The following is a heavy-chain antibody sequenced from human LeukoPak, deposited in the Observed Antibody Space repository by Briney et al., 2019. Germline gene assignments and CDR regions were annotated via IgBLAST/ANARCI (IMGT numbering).Heavy chain of an antibody. J-gene: IGHJ6*02. V-gene: IGHV3-30-3*01. CDR1: GFTFSSYA. CDR2: ISYDGSNK. D-gene: IGHD5-18*01. Sequence: PGGSLRLSCAASGFTFSSYAMHWVRQAPGKGLEWVAVISYDGSNKYYADSVKGRFTISRDNSKNALYLQMNSLRAEDTAVYYCAKGRDSYGSPTSYYYYGMDVWGQGTTVTVSS. CDR3: AKGRDSYGSPTSYYYYGMDV.